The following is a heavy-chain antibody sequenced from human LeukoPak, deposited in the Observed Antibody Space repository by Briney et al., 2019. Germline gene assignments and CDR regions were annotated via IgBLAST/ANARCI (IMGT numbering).Heavy chain of an antibody. Sequence: SETLSLTCTVSGGSISSSSYYWGWIRQPPGKGLEWIGSIYHSGSTYYNPSLKSRVTISVDTSKNQFSLKLSSVTAADTAVYYCARGLYSSGWTYYFDYWGQGTLVTVSS. J-gene: IGHJ4*02. CDR2: IYHSGST. CDR1: GGSISSSSYY. V-gene: IGHV4-39*07. CDR3: ARGLYSSGWTYYFDY. D-gene: IGHD6-19*01.